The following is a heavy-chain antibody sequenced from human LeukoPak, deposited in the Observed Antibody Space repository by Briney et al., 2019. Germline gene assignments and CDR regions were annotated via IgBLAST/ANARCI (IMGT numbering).Heavy chain of an antibody. CDR3: ASAMVTRITIFGVVMAYYFDY. CDR1: GGSISSSSYY. D-gene: IGHD3-3*01. CDR2: IYYSGST. J-gene: IGHJ4*02. V-gene: IGHV4-39*01. Sequence: SETLSLTCTVSGGSISSSSYYWGWIRQPPGKGLEWIVSIYYSGSTYYNPSLKSRVTISVDTSKNQFSLKLSPVTAADTAVYYCASAMVTRITIFGVVMAYYFDYWGQGTLVTVSS.